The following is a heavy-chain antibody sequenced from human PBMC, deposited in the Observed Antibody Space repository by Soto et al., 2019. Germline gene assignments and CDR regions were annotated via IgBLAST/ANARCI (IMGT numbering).Heavy chain of an antibody. D-gene: IGHD3-16*02. CDR3: ARGAFPTWGSYPPDY. Sequence: EVQLVESGGGLVQPGGSLRLYCAASGFTFSTYWMTWVRQAPGKGLEWVANIKQDGSEYYYVGSVKGRFTISRDNAKNSLYLQMNSLRAEDTAVYYCARGAFPTWGSYPPDYRGQGTLVIVSS. J-gene: IGHJ4*02. V-gene: IGHV3-7*04. CDR1: GFTFSTYW. CDR2: IKQDGSEY.